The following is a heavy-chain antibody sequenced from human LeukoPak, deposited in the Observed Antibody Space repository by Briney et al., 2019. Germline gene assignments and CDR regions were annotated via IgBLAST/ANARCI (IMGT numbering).Heavy chain of an antibody. CDR1: GGSISSYY. V-gene: IGHV4-4*07. CDR2: IYNSGST. D-gene: IGHD6-13*01. J-gene: IGHJ4*02. CDR3: ARSAFLVTAPGLYYFDY. Sequence: PSETLSLTCTVSGGSISSYYWSWIRQPPGKGLEWIGHIYNSGSTNYNPSLKGRVTMSVVTSKNQFSLHLSSVTAADTAVYYCARSAFLVTAPGLYYFDYWGQGSLVGVCS.